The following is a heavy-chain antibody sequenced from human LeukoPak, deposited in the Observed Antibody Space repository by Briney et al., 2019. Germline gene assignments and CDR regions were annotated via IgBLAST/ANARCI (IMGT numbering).Heavy chain of an antibody. D-gene: IGHD2-15*01. V-gene: IGHV1-18*01. CDR2: IGAYNGNT. CDR3: ARGVPRGYCSGGSCYSYYYYYGMDV. CDR1: GYTFTSYG. Sequence: ASVKVSCKASGYTFTSYGISWVRQAPGQGLEWMGWIGAYNGNTNYAQKFQGRVTMTRDTSISTAYMELSRLRSDDTAVYYCARGVPRGYCSGGSCYSYYYYYGMDVWGQGTTVTVSS. J-gene: IGHJ6*02.